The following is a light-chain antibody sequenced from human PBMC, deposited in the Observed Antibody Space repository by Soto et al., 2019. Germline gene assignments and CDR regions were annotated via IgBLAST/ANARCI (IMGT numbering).Light chain of an antibody. J-gene: IGKJ4*01. V-gene: IGKV3-11*01. CDR1: QSVSSY. CDR3: QQRSDWPLT. CDR2: AAS. Sequence: EIVLTQSPATLSLSPGERATLSCRASQSVSSYLAWYQQKPGQAPRLLIYAASNRATGIPARFSGSGSGTDFTLTISSLEPEDFAVYHCQQRSDWPLTFGGGTKVEIK.